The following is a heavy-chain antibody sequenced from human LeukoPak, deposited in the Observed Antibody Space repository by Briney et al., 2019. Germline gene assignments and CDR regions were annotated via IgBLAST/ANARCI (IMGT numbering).Heavy chain of an antibody. CDR3: AKGRRGSFDY. J-gene: IGHJ4*02. CDR1: GFAFSSYA. D-gene: IGHD1-26*01. CDR2: ISGSGGST. Sequence: GGSLRLSCATSGFAFSSYAMSWVRQAPGKGLEWVSAISGSGGSTYYADSVKGRFTISRDNSKNTLYLQMNSLRAEDTAVYYCAKGRRGSFDYWGQGTLVTVSS. V-gene: IGHV3-23*01.